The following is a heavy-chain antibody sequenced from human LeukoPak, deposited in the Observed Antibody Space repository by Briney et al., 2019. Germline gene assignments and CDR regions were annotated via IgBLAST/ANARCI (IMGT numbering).Heavy chain of an antibody. J-gene: IGHJ4*02. D-gene: IGHD2-2*01. Sequence: SETLSLTCTVSAGSLSTYYWNWIRQPAGKGLEWIGRIYSTGSTNYNPSLKSRVTMSLDTSKNQFSLKLSSVTAADTAVYYCARNDCSSSNCYLDFDYWGQGSLVTVSS. CDR1: AGSLSTYY. CDR2: IYSTGST. V-gene: IGHV4-4*07. CDR3: ARNDCSSSNCYLDFDY.